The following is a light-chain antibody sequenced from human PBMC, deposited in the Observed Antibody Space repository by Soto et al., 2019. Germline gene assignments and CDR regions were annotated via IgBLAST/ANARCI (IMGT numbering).Light chain of an antibody. V-gene: IGKV3-15*01. Sequence: EILMTQSPATLSVSPGERVTLSCRASQTISSNVAWYQQKPGQAPRLLIYGSSIRATGISARFSGSGSGTEFTLTISSLQSEDLAVYYCQQYNNWPRAFGQGTKVQIK. J-gene: IGKJ1*01. CDR1: QTISSN. CDR3: QQYNNWPRA. CDR2: GSS.